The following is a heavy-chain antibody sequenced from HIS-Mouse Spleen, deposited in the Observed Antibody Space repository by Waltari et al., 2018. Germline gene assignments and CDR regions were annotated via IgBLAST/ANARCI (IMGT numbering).Heavy chain of an antibody. V-gene: IGHV4-39*07. CDR1: GCSLRSSSYY. J-gene: IGHJ2*01. CDR3: AREIPYSSSWYDWYFDL. CDR2: IYYSGST. Sequence: QLQLQESGPGLVKPSETLSLTCTDSGCSLRSSSYYWGGIRQPPGKGLEWIGSIYYSGSTYYNPSLKSRVTISVDTSKNQFSLKLSSVTAADTAVYYCAREIPYSSSWYDWYFDLWGRGTLVTVSS. D-gene: IGHD6-13*01.